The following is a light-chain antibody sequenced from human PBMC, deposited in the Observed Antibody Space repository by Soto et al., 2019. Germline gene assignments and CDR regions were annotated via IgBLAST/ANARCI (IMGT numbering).Light chain of an antibody. CDR3: QQGSATPFT. V-gene: IGKV1-39*01. CDR1: QTVNIY. J-gene: IGKJ5*01. CDR2: RTS. Sequence: DIQMTQSPSSLSAFVGDRVSITCRASQTVNIYLNWFQQKPGKAPKLLIYRTSTLQAGVPSRFGGSGSGTDFTLTITSLQPEDFATYYCQQGSATPFTFGQGTRLEIK.